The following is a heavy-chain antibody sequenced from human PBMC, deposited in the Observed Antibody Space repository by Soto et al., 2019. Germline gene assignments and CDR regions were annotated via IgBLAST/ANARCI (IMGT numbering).Heavy chain of an antibody. CDR1: GFRLTRYA. V-gene: IGHV3-23*01. Sequence: GGPLRRTCAASGFRLTRYAMCRVRLAPGEWPGWVSAHRGSCGSSYSVDSVMGRFTISIGNSKSTLSLQMNSLRAEDTSGYYCAKGSFMIVVVISFDYWGQGTLVTVSS. CDR2: HRGSCGSS. CDR3: AKGSFMIVVVISFDY. J-gene: IGHJ4*02. D-gene: IGHD3-22*01.